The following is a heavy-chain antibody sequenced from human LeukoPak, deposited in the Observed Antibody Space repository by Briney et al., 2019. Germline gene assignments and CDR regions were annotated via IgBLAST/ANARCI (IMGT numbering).Heavy chain of an antibody. CDR2: IYYSGST. CDR1: GGSISSSSYY. V-gene: IGHV4-39*07. CDR3: ARDRRYIAANKTGN. D-gene: IGHD6-6*01. J-gene: IGHJ4*02. Sequence: SETLSLTCTVSGGSISSSSYYWGWIRQPPGKGLEWIGSIYYSGSTYYNPSLKSRVTISVDTSKNQFSLKLSSVTAADTAVYYCARDRRYIAANKTGNWGQGTLVTVSS.